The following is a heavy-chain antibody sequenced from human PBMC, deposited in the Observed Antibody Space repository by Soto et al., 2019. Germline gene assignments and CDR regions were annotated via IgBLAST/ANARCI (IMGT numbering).Heavy chain of an antibody. CDR3: ARRGSYYSGMDV. V-gene: IGHV5-51*01. CDR2: IYPGDSDT. Sequence: GEPLTVSCRGSGDSITSYWIGWVRTLPGKGLEWMGIIYPGDSDTRYSPSFQGQVTISADKSVSTAYMQWSSLKASDTALYSCARRGSYYSGMDVWAQGTAVTVSS. D-gene: IGHD3-16*01. J-gene: IGHJ6*02. CDR1: GDSITSYW.